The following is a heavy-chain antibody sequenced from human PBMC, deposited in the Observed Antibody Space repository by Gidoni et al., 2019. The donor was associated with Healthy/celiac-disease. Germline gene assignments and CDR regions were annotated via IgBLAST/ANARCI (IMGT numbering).Heavy chain of an antibody. V-gene: IGHV3-66*01. D-gene: IGHD5-12*01. CDR3: AREARDGYRNEYYFDY. CDR2: IYSGGSA. J-gene: IGHJ4*02. Sequence: EVQLVESGGGLVQPGGSLRLSCAASGFTVSSNYMSWVRQAPGKGLAWVSVIYSGGSAYYADSVKGRFTISRDNSKNTLYLQMNSLRAEDTAVYYCAREARDGYRNEYYFDYWGQGTLVTVSS. CDR1: GFTVSSNY.